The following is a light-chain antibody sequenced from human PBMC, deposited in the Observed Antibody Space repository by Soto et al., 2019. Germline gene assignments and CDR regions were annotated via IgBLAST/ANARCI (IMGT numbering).Light chain of an antibody. Sequence: QSVLTQPPSVSAAPRQKVTISCSGTSSNFENNYVSWYQQLPGTATKLLIYDNNKRPSGIPDRFSGSQSGPSATLGITGLQPGDEADYYCGTWDKSLSVGVFGGGTKLTVL. CDR2: DNN. CDR3: GTWDKSLSVGV. V-gene: IGLV1-51*01. J-gene: IGLJ2*01. CDR1: SSNFENNY.